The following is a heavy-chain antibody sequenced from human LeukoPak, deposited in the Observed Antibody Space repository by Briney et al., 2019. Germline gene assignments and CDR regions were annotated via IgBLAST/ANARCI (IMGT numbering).Heavy chain of an antibody. CDR2: ISTSSSYI. CDR3: ARESRDGYNSGFDY. D-gene: IGHD5-24*01. Sequence: GESLRLSCAASGFTFNTYGMNWVRQAPGKGLEWVSFISTSSSYIYYADSVKGRFTISRYNSKNTLYLQMNSLRAEDTAVYYCARESRDGYNSGFDYWGQGTLVTVSS. J-gene: IGHJ4*02. V-gene: IGHV3-21*04. CDR1: GFTFNTYG.